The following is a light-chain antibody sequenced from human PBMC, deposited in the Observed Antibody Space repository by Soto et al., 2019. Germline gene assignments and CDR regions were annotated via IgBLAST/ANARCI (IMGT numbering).Light chain of an antibody. Sequence: QSVLTQPASVSGSPGQSITISCTGTSSDVGGYDFVSWYQLHPDKAPKLIIYEVSNRPSGVSHRFSGSKSGNTASLTISGLQAEDGADYYCTSYTRISTYVFGTGTKVTVL. CDR1: SSDVGGYDF. J-gene: IGLJ1*01. CDR3: TSYTRISTYV. V-gene: IGLV2-14*01. CDR2: EVS.